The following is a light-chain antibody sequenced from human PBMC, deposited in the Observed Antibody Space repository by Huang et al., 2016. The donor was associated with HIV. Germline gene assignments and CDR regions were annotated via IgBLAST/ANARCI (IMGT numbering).Light chain of an antibody. Sequence: AIQITQSPASRFASVGDRVTITGRASQDIGNDVGWDQQRLGNDPKLLVSTASHLQSGVPARFTGSGSGTHFTLTVSGLQPEDFATYYCLQDYTYPWTFGQGTKVEI. J-gene: IGKJ1*01. CDR1: QDIGND. V-gene: IGKV1-6*01. CDR3: LQDYTYPWT. CDR2: TAS.